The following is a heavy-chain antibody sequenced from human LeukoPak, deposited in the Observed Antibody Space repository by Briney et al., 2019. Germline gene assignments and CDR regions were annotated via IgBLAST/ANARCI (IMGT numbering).Heavy chain of an antibody. D-gene: IGHD3-3*01. V-gene: IGHV3-7*01. CDR3: ATFPYYDFWSGRP. Sequence: PGGSLRLSCAVSGFTFRSYWMSWVRQAPGKGLEWVANINQDGSEKYYVDSVKGRFTISRDNAKNSLYLQMNSLRAEDTAVYYCATFPYYDFWSGRPWGQGTLPTVSS. CDR1: GFTFRSYW. CDR2: INQDGSEK. J-gene: IGHJ5*02.